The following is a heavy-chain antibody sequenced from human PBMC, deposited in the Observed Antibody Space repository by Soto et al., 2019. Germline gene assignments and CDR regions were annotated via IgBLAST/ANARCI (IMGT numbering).Heavy chain of an antibody. D-gene: IGHD4-17*01. J-gene: IGHJ4*02. Sequence: PGGSLRLSCAASGFTSDDYTMHWVRQAPGKGLELVSLISWDGGSTYYADSVKGRFTISRDNSKNSLYLQMNSLRTEDTALYYCAKDRRVTLYGGKGNYFDYWGQGTLVTVSS. CDR2: ISWDGGST. CDR1: GFTSDDYT. V-gene: IGHV3-43*01. CDR3: AKDRRVTLYGGKGNYFDY.